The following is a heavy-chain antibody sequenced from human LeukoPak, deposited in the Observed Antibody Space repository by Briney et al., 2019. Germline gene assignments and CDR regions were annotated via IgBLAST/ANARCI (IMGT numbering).Heavy chain of an antibody. CDR2: INWNGGST. D-gene: IGHD4-17*01. CDR1: GFTFDDYG. V-gene: IGHV3-20*04. J-gene: IGHJ6*03. CDR3: ARDTNYGDYSFYYYMDV. Sequence: GGSLRLSCAAPGFTFDDYGMSWVRQAPGKGLEWVSGINWNGGSTGYADSVKGRFTISRDNAKNSLYLQMNSLRAEDTALYYCARDTNYGDYSFYYYMDVWGKGTTVTVSS.